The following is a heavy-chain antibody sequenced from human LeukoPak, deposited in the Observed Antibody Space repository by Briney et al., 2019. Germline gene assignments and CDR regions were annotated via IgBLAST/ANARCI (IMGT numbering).Heavy chain of an antibody. D-gene: IGHD2-15*01. CDR3: AREGVVVVVAATGGFDY. J-gene: IGHJ4*02. CDR2: LYDSGGT. V-gene: IGHV4-59*12. CDR1: GGSISSNY. Sequence: SETLSLTCTLSGGSISSNYWSWIRQPPGKGLEWIGYLYDSGGTNYNPSLKSRVTISVDTSKNQFSLKLSSVTAADTAVYYCAREGVVVVVAATGGFDYWGQGTLVTVSS.